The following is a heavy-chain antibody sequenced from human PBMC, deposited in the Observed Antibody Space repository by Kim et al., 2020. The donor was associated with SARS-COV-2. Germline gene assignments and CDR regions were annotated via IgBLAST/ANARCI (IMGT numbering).Heavy chain of an antibody. D-gene: IGHD6-19*01. J-gene: IGHJ4*02. CDR1: GYTFINYV. Sequence: ASVKVSCKASGYTFINYVMHWVRQAPGQRLEWMGLISIGHDDTKYSQKFRGRVTITRDTTASTAYMELSSLRSEDTAVYYCARGSGWAFDHWGQGTLVTVAS. V-gene: IGHV1-3*04. CDR2: ISIGHDDT. CDR3: ARGSGWAFDH.